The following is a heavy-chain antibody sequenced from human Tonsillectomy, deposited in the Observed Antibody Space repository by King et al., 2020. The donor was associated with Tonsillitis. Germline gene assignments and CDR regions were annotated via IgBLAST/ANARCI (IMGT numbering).Heavy chain of an antibody. J-gene: IGHJ6*02. V-gene: IGHV3-11*06. CDR1: GFTFSDYY. D-gene: IGHD2-15*01. CDR2: IGSSSSYT. CDR3: ARDGGGSCYDSRCKYGMDV. Sequence: VQLVESGGGLVKPGGSLRLSCAASGFTFSDYYMSWIRQAPGKGLEWVSYIGSSSSYTNYADSVKGRFTISRDNAKNSLYLQMNSLRAEDTAVYYCARDGGGSCYDSRCKYGMDVWGQGTTVTVSS.